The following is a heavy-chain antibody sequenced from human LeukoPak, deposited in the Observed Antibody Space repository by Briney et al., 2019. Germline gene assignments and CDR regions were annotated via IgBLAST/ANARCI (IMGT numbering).Heavy chain of an antibody. V-gene: IGHV3-66*01. CDR3: ARVPGGDYLMGYYYYGMDV. D-gene: IGHD4-17*01. CDR2: IYSGGST. Sequence: PGGSLRLSCAASGFTVSSNYMSWVRQAPGKGLEWVSVIYSGGSTYYADSVKGRFTISRDNSKNTLYLQMNSLRAEDTAVYYCARVPGGDYLMGYYYYGMDVWGQGTTVTVSS. J-gene: IGHJ6*02. CDR1: GFTVSSNY.